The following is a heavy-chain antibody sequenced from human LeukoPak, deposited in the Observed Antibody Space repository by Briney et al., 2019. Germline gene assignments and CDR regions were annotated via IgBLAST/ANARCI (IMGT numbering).Heavy chain of an antibody. CDR1: GGSISSGGYS. D-gene: IGHD2-15*01. Sequence: KSSETLSLTCAVSGGSISSGGYSWSWIRQPPGKGLEWIGYIYHSGSTYYNPSLKSRVTISVDRSKNQFSLKLSSVTAADTAVYYCARGTLDGWWRQPPAGFDYWAREPWSPSPQ. CDR3: ARGTLDGWWRQPPAGFDY. CDR2: IYHSGST. J-gene: IGHJ4*02. V-gene: IGHV4-30-2*01.